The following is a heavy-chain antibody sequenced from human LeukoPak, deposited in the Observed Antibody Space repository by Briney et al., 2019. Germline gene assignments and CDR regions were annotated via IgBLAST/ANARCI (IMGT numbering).Heavy chain of an antibody. CDR3: AKDPWGSRVY. CDR1: GFTFSTYS. Sequence: GGSLRLSCAASGFTFSTYSMNWVRQAPGKGLEWVASISSSSNDIYYADSLKDRFTISRDNAKNALYLQINSLRVEDTAVYYCAKDPWGSRVYWGQGTLVTVSS. CDR2: ISSSSNDI. D-gene: IGHD7-27*01. J-gene: IGHJ4*02. V-gene: IGHV3-21*06.